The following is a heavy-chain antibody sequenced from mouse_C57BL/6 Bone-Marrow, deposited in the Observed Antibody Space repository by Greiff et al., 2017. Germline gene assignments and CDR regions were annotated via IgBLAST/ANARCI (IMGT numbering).Heavy chain of an antibody. D-gene: IGHD1-1*01. Sequence: QVQLQQPGAELVKPGASVKLSCKASGYTFTSYWMHWVKQRPGQGLEWIGMIHPNSGSTNYNEKFKSKATLTVDNSSSTAYMQLSSLTSEDSAVYYCARGATAQGDFDYWGKGTTLTVSS. J-gene: IGHJ2*01. CDR2: IHPNSGST. CDR3: ARGATAQGDFDY. V-gene: IGHV1-64*01. CDR1: GYTFTSYW.